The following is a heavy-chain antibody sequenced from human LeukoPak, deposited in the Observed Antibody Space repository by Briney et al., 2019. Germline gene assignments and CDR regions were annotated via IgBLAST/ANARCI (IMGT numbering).Heavy chain of an antibody. CDR2: IYYSGST. CDR3: AREVPAATAYFDY. Sequence: SETLSLTCTVSGGSISSYYWSWIRQPPGKGLEWIGYIYYSGSTNYNPSLKSRVTISVDTSKNQFSLKLSSVTAADTAVYYCAREVPAATAYFDYWGQGTLVAVSS. V-gene: IGHV4-59*01. J-gene: IGHJ4*02. CDR1: GGSISSYY. D-gene: IGHD2-2*01.